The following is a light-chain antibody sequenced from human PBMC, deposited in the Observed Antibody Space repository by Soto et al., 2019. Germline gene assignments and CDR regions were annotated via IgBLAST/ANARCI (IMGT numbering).Light chain of an antibody. CDR2: AAS. CDR1: QSISRY. V-gene: IGKV1-39*01. CDR3: QQSHTPPRT. J-gene: IGKJ4*01. Sequence: DIQMTQSPSPLSASVGDRVTVTCRASQSISRYLNWYQQKPGNAPKLLIYAASNLQSGVPSRFSGSGSGTDFTLTISSLHPEDFATYFCQQSHTPPRTVGGGTKVDIK.